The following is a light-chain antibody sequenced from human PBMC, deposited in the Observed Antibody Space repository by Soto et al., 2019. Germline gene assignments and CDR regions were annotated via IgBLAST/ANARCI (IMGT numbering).Light chain of an antibody. CDR1: QSVRSE. Sequence: EKVMTQSPASLSVSPGERVTLSGRASQSVRSELAWYQQKSGQPPRLLIYGASTRATGIPARFSGSGSGTEFTLTINDLQSEDFAVYYCQQYERWPPLTFGGGTKVDIK. CDR3: QQYERWPPLT. CDR2: GAS. V-gene: IGKV3-15*01. J-gene: IGKJ4*01.